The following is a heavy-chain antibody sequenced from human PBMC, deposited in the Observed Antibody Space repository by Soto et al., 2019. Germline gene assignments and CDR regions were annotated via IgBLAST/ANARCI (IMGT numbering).Heavy chain of an antibody. D-gene: IGHD6-13*01. J-gene: IGHJ4*02. CDR3: ARDLGIAAAGTFDY. CDR2: IWYDGSNK. V-gene: IGHV3-33*01. CDR1: GFTFSSYG. Sequence: QVQLVESGGGVVQPGRSLRLSCAASGFTFSSYGMHWVRQAPGKGLEWVAVIWYDGSNKYYADSVKGRFTISRDNSKNTLYLQMNSLRAEDTAVYYCARDLGIAAAGTFDYWGQGTLVTVSS.